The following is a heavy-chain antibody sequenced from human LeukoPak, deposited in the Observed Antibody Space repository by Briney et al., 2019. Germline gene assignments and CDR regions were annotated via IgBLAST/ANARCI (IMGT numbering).Heavy chain of an antibody. V-gene: IGHV4-61*01. CDR2: IYYSGST. CDR1: GGSISSSSYY. Sequence: NPSETLSLTCTVSGGSISSSSYYWSWIRQPPGKGLEWIGYIYYSGSTNYNPSLKSRVTISVDTSKNQFSLKLSSVTAADTAVYYCAVTNWNYAPFDPWGQGTLVTVSS. D-gene: IGHD1-7*01. J-gene: IGHJ5*02. CDR3: AVTNWNYAPFDP.